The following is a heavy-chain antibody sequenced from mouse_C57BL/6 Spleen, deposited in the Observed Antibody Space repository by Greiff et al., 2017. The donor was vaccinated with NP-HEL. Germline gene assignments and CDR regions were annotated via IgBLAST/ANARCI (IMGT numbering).Heavy chain of an antibody. CDR3: AVITTVVADAMDY. CDR2: INPNNGGT. CDR1: GYTFTDYN. D-gene: IGHD1-1*01. Sequence: VQLQQSGPELVKPGASVKMSCKASGYTFTDYNMHWVKQSHGKSLEWIGYINPNNGGTSYNQKFKGKATLTVNKSSSTAYMELRSLTSEDSAVYYCAVITTVVADAMDYWGQGTSVTVSS. V-gene: IGHV1-22*01. J-gene: IGHJ4*01.